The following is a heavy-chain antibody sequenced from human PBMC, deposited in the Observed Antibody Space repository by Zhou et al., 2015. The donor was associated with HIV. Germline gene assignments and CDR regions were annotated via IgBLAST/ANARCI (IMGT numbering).Heavy chain of an antibody. J-gene: IGHJ5*02. CDR1: GFRFSDYY. CDR3: ANEAGTSGRAGWFDP. Sequence: QVQLVESGGGLVKPGGSLRLSCAASGFRFSDYYMSWIRQAPGTGLEWISYISSSGSIIYYGDSVKGRFTISRDNAKNSLHLHMHSLRVEDTAVYYCANEAGTSGRAGWFDPWGQGTLVTVSS. CDR2: ISSSGSII. V-gene: IGHV3-11*04. D-gene: IGHD6-19*01.